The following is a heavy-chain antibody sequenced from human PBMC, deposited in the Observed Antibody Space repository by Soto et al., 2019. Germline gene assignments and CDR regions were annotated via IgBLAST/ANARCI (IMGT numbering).Heavy chain of an antibody. CDR2: IIPSFPTP. CDR3: ARDKDRQQIGGNYYSGMDV. CDR1: GGTFGNSA. D-gene: IGHD1-26*01. V-gene: IGHV1-69*12. Sequence: QVQLVQSGAEVKKPGSSVTVSCKASGGTFGNSAISWVRQAPGPGLEWMGGIIPSFPTPDYAQKFQGRVTITADESTSTAYMELTSLRSEDTAVYYCARDKDRQQIGGNYYSGMDVWGQGTTVTV. J-gene: IGHJ6*02.